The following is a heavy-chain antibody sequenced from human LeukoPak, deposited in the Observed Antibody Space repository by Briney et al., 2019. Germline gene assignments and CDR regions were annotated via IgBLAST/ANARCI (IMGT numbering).Heavy chain of an antibody. V-gene: IGHV3-53*01. J-gene: IGHJ6*03. CDR1: GVTVGSTY. D-gene: IGHD5-18*01. CDR2: FFSGGST. CDR3: VADSSTYGYYYHHMDV. Sequence: GSLRHSCAASGVTVGSTYMSWVRQAPGKGLEWVSVFFSGGSTYYSDSVRGRFTISRDESKNTVFLQMNSLRPEDTALYHCVADSSTYGYYYHHMDVWGKGTTVTVSS.